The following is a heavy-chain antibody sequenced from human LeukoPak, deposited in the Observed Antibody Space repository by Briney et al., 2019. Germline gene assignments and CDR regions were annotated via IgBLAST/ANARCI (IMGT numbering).Heavy chain of an antibody. CDR1: GFTFSNYG. Sequence: GGSLRLSCAASGFTFSNYGMHWVRQTPGKGLEWVSFIRNDESNKYYTDSVKGGFTISRDNAKNTLYLQMNSLRAEDTAVYYCARGLSGYSSSLGYWGQGTLVTVSS. V-gene: IGHV3-30*02. CDR2: IRNDESNK. D-gene: IGHD6-6*01. J-gene: IGHJ4*02. CDR3: ARGLSGYSSSLGY.